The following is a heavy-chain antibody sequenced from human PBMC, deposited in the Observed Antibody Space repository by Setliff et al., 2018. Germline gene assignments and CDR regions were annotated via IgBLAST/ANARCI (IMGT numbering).Heavy chain of an antibody. CDR1: GFTFSSYA. D-gene: IGHD6-13*01. V-gene: IGHV3-49*04. CDR3: TRVGRQLVYYCYGMDV. CDR2: IRSKAYGGTT. Sequence: GGSLRLSCAASGFTFSSYAMSWVRQAPGKGLEWVGFIRSKAYGGTTEYAASVKGRFTISRDDSKSIAYLQMNSLKTEDTAVYYCTRVGRQLVYYCYGMDVWGQGTTVTV. J-gene: IGHJ6*02.